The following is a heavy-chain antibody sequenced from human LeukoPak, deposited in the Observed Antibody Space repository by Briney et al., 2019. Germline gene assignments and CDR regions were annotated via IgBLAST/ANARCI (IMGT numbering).Heavy chain of an antibody. CDR1: GYTFTSYA. D-gene: IGHD2-8*01. CDR2: INAGNGNT. CDR3: ARPTAYCTNGVCYSLHAFDI. J-gene: IGHJ3*02. V-gene: IGHV1-3*01. Sequence: ASVNVSCKASGYTFTSYAMHWVRQAPGQRLEWMGWINAGNGNTKYSQKFQGRVTITRDTSASTAYMELSSLRSEDTAVYYCARPTAYCTNGVCYSLHAFDIWGQGTMVTVSS.